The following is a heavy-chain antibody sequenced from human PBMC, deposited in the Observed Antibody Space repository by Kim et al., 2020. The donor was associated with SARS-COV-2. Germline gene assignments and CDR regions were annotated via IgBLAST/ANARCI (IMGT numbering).Heavy chain of an antibody. CDR3: ARIQDSLEWFGTIDY. D-gene: IGHD3-3*01. Sequence: QKFQGRVTITADESTSTAYMELSSLRSEDTAVYYCARIQDSLEWFGTIDYWGQGTLVTVSS. V-gene: IGHV1-69*01. J-gene: IGHJ4*02.